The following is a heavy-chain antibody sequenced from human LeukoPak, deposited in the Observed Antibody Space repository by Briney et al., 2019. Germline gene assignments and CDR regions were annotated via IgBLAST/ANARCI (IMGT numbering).Heavy chain of an antibody. V-gene: IGHV3-23*01. D-gene: IGHD6-13*01. Sequence: GGSLRLSCAASGFTFTSYAMSWVRQAPGKGLEWVSAISGGGDGTYFADSVKGRFTISRDNSKNTLHLQMNTLGAEDTAVYYCAKGSSSCYPFDYWGQGTLVTVSS. CDR2: ISGGGDGT. J-gene: IGHJ4*02. CDR1: GFTFTSYA. CDR3: AKGSSSCYPFDY.